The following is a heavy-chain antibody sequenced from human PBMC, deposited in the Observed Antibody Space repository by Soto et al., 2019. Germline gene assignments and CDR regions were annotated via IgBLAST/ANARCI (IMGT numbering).Heavy chain of an antibody. CDR3: ATGRGDGYNSPFDY. CDR1: GYTLTELS. CDR2: FDPEDGET. D-gene: IGHD5-12*01. J-gene: IGHJ4*02. V-gene: IGHV1-24*01. Sequence: ASVKVSCKVSGYTLTELSMHWVRQAPGKGLEWMGGFDPEDGETIYAQKFQGRVTMTEDTSTDTAYMELSSLRSEDTAVYYCATGRGDGYNSPFDYWGQGTLVTVSS.